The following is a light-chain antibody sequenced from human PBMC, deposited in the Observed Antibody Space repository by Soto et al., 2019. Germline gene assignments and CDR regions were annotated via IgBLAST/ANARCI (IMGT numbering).Light chain of an antibody. CDR2: DVN. Sequence: QSALTQPPSASGSPGQSVTISCTGTSSDVGAYIFVSWYLQHPGKAPKLMVYDVNRRPPGVPDRFFGSKSGNTASLTVSGLQAEDEADYYCVSFAGGTYVFGTGTKVTVL. J-gene: IGLJ1*01. CDR3: VSFAGGTYV. V-gene: IGLV2-8*01. CDR1: SSDVGAYIF.